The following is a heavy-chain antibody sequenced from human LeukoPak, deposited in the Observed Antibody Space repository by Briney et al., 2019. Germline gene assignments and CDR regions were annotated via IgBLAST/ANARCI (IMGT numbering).Heavy chain of an antibody. V-gene: IGHV3-23*01. CDR3: AKNRDGYHYFDY. Sequence: PGGSLRLSCAASGFTFGSYGMSWVRQAPGKGLEWVSAISGSGGSTYYADSVKGRFTISRDNSKNTLYLQMNRLRAEDTAVYYCAKNRDGYHYFDYWGQGTLVTVSS. CDR2: ISGSGGST. J-gene: IGHJ4*02. CDR1: GFTFGSYG. D-gene: IGHD5-18*01.